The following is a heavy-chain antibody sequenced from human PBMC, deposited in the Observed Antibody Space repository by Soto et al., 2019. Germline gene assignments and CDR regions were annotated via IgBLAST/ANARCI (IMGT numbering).Heavy chain of an antibody. CDR3: ARTDSSLFDI. CDR2: ISYDGSNK. Sequence: GGSLRLSCAASGFTFSSYARHWVRQAPGKGLEWVAVISYDGSNKYYADSVKGRFTISRDNSKNTLYLQMNSLRAEDTAVYYCARTDSSLFDIWGQGTMVTVSS. D-gene: IGHD3-22*01. CDR1: GFTFSSYA. V-gene: IGHV3-30-3*01. J-gene: IGHJ3*02.